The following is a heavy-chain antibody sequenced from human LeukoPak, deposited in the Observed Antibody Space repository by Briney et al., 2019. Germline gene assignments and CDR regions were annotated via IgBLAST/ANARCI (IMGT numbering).Heavy chain of an antibody. D-gene: IGHD2-2*02. CDR2: IYYSGST. V-gene: IGHV4-38-2*01. CDR1: GYSISSGYY. Sequence: SETLSLTCAVSGYSISSGYYWGWIRQPPGKGLEWIGSIYYSGSTYYNPSLKSRVTISVDTSKNQFSLKLSSVTAADTAVYYCARHVPAAIPNYYYYYMDVWGKGTTVTVSS. J-gene: IGHJ6*03. CDR3: ARHVPAAIPNYYYYYMDV.